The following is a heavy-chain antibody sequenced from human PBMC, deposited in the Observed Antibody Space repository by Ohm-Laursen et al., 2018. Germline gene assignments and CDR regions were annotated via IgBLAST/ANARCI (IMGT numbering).Heavy chain of an antibody. Sequence: SLRLSCAASGFTISNNYMNWVRQAPGKGLEWVSSIRSSDIVTKYADSVKGRFTISRDNSKNTLNLQMNSLRAEDTAVYYCAKALSGYWYFDLWGRGTLVTVSS. D-gene: IGHD3-10*01. CDR2: IRSSDIVT. CDR3: AKALSGYWYFDL. V-gene: IGHV3-23*01. J-gene: IGHJ2*01. CDR1: GFTISNNY.